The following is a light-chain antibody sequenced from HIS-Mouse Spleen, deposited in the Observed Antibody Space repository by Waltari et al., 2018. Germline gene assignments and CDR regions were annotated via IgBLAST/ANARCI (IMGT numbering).Light chain of an antibody. CDR3: QAWDSGTYV. Sequence: SYELTQPPSVSVSPGQTASITCSGDKLGDKYACWYQQKPGQSPVLVIYQDSKRPSGIPERFSGSNSRNTATLTISGTQAIDEADYYCQAWDSGTYVFGTGTKVTVL. CDR1: KLGDKY. V-gene: IGLV3-1*01. CDR2: QDS. J-gene: IGLJ1*01.